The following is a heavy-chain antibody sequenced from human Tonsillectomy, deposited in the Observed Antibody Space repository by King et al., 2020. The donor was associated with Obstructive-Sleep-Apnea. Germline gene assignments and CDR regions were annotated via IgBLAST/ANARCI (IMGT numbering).Heavy chain of an antibody. CDR2: MYYSGNT. V-gene: IGHV4-59*08. D-gene: IGHD5-12*01. CDR3: ARHRGVEDYGGYGDYFDY. CDR1: GDSISNYF. Sequence: VQLQESGPGLVKPSETLSLTCTVSGDSISNYFWSWIRQPPGKGLEWIGYMYYSGNTNYNPSLKSRVTISVDTSRIHFSLRLSAVTAADTAVYYCARHRGVEDYGGYGDYFDYWGQGTLVTVSS. J-gene: IGHJ4*02.